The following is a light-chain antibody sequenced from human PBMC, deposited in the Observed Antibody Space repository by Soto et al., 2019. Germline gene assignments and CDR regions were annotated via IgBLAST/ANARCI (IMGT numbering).Light chain of an antibody. J-gene: IGKJ1*01. Sequence: EIVLTQSPGTLSLSPGERATLSCRASQSISSNYLTWYQQKPGQAPGLLIYGASSRATGIPDRFSGSGSGTAFTLTISRLEPEDSAIYYCQQYGSWTFGQGTKVEIK. CDR1: QSISSNY. CDR2: GAS. CDR3: QQYGSWT. V-gene: IGKV3-20*01.